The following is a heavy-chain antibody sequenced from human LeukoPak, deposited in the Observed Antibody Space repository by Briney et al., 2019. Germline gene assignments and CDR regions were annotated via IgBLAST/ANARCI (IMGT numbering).Heavy chain of an antibody. CDR2: ICGTGGSM. Sequence: GGSLRLSCAASGFTFRSYGMSGVRQAPGKGLDWVSTICGTGGSMYYADSVKGRFTISRDNSKNTLYLQMNSLRAEDTAVYYCASWHYVDDWGQGTLVTVSS. CDR3: ASWHYVDD. D-gene: IGHD6-13*01. V-gene: IGHV3-23*01. J-gene: IGHJ4*02. CDR1: GFTFRSYG.